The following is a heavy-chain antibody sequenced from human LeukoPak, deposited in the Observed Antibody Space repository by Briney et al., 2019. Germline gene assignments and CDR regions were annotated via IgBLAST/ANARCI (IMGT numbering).Heavy chain of an antibody. J-gene: IGHJ4*02. D-gene: IGHD5-24*01. CDR3: ARDGSVVGRRDGYNPFDY. CDR2: IIPIFGTA. Sequence: ASVKVSCKASGGTFSSYAISWVRQAPGQGLEWMGGIIPIFGTANYAQKFQGRVTITTDESTSTAYMELSSLRSEDTAVYYCARDGSVVGRRDGYNPFDYWGQGTRVTASS. V-gene: IGHV1-69*05. CDR1: GGTFSSYA.